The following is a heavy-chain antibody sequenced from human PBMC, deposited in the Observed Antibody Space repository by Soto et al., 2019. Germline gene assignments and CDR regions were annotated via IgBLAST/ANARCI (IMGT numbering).Heavy chain of an antibody. V-gene: IGHV3-15*07. CDR1: GFTFSNAW. Sequence: GGSLRLSCAASGFTFSNAWMNWVRQAPGKGLEWVGRIKSKTDGGTTDYAAPVKGRFTISRDDSKNTLYLQMNSLKTEDTAVYYCTTDTTMIVVVIDDYWGQGTLVTVSS. D-gene: IGHD3-22*01. CDR2: IKSKTDGGTT. CDR3: TTDTTMIVVVIDDY. J-gene: IGHJ4*02.